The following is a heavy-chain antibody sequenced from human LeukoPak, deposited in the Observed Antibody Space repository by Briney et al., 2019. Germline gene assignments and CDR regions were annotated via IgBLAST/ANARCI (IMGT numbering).Heavy chain of an antibody. J-gene: IGHJ4*02. CDR3: ARGHDNTGYNYFDY. V-gene: IGHV1-2*02. Sequence: GASVKFSCKSSGSTFPDYYIHWVRRALGQGLERLEWINPNSGGTNYAQKFQGRVTMTRDTSIATTYMDLSSLISNDTAVYYCARGHDNTGYNYFDYWGQGTLVTVSS. CDR2: INPNSGGT. D-gene: IGHD3-9*01. CDR1: GSTFPDYY.